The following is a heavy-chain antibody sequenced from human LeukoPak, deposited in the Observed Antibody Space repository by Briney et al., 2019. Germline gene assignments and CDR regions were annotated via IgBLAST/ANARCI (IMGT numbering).Heavy chain of an antibody. CDR1: GFTFSSYE. V-gene: IGHV3-9*03. D-gene: IGHD3-10*01. Sequence: GGSLRLSCAASGFTFSSYEMNWVRQAPGKGLEWVSGISWNSGSIGYADSVKGRFTISRDNAKNSLYLQMNSLRAEDMALYYCAKGVGLLWFGESPNDAFDIWGQGTMVTVSS. CDR2: ISWNSGSI. J-gene: IGHJ3*02. CDR3: AKGVGLLWFGESPNDAFDI.